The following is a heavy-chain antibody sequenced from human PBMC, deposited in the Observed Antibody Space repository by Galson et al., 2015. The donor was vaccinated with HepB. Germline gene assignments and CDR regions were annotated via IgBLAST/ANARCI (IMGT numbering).Heavy chain of an antibody. D-gene: IGHD3-3*02. J-gene: IGHJ1*01. Sequence: SLRLSCAASGFTFSTYSMHWVRQAPGKGLEWVSFISRDGSNKNYADSVRGRFTISRDNSKNTLYLQLNNLRVEDTAVYYCARGSSMGCSIIIRSSEYFHYWGQGTQVTVSS. CDR3: ARGSSMGCSIIIRSSEYFHY. CDR2: ISRDGSNK. CDR1: GFTFSTYS. V-gene: IGHV3-30*04.